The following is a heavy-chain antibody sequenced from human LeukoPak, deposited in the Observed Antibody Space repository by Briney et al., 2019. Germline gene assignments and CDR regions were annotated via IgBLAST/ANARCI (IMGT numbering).Heavy chain of an antibody. V-gene: IGHV3-30*02. Sequence: PGGSLRLSCAASGFTFSSYGMHWVRQAPGKGLEWVAFIRYDGSNKYYADSVKGRFTISRDNSKNTLYLQMNSLRAEDTAVYYCAKEGVPAAPTHNAFDIWGQGTMVTVSS. CDR1: GFTFSSYG. CDR2: IRYDGSNK. D-gene: IGHD6-25*01. J-gene: IGHJ3*02. CDR3: AKEGVPAAPTHNAFDI.